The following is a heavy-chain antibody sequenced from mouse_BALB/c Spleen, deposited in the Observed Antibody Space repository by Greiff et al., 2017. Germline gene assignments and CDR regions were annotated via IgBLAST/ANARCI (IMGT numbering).Heavy chain of an antibody. CDR2: IYPGNSDT. V-gene: IGHV1-5*01. CDR1: GYSFTSYW. D-gene: IGHD1-2*01. CDR3: TRPTATYYAMDY. J-gene: IGHJ4*01. Sequence: DVKLQESGTVLARPGASVKMSCKASGYSFTSYWMHWVKQRPGQGLEWIGAIYPGNSDTSYNQKFKGKAKLTAVTSASTAYMELSSLTNEDSAVYYCTRPTATYYAMDYWGQGTSVTVSS.